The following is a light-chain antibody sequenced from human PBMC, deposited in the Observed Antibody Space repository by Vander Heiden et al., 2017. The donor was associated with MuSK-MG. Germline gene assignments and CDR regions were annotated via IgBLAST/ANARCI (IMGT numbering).Light chain of an antibody. CDR1: QGISSY. V-gene: IGKV1-8*01. J-gene: IGKJ4*01. CDR3: QRDAGYPLT. Sequence: AIRMTQSPSSLSASTGDRVTITCRASQGISSYLAWYQQKPGKAPKLLIYAASTLQSGVPSRFSGSGSGTDFSLTISCLKSEDFATYYCQRDAGYPLTFGGGTKVEIK. CDR2: AAS.